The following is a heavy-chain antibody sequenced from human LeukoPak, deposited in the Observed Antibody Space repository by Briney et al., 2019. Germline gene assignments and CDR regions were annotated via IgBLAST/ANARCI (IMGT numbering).Heavy chain of an antibody. D-gene: IGHD2-2*02. J-gene: IGHJ5*02. V-gene: IGHV3-23*01. CDR1: GFTFSFYA. Sequence: GGSLRLSCAASGFTFSFYAMNWVRQAPGKGLEWVSAISFSGGSTYYADSVKGRFTISRDNSKNTLYLQMNSLRVEDTAVYYCAKSQPAAISWFDPWGQGTLVTVSS. CDR2: ISFSGGST. CDR3: AKSQPAAISWFDP.